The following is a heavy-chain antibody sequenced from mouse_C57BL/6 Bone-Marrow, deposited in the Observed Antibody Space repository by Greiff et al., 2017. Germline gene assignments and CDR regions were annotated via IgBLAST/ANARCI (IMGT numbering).Heavy chain of an antibody. D-gene: IGHD2-2*01. CDR2: IYPRSGNT. CDR1: GYTFTSYG. CDR3: ARGYGYGYYFDY. Sequence: VQLQQSGAELARPGASVKLSCKASGYTFTSYGISWVKQRTGQGIEWIGEIYPRSGNTYYNEKFKGKATLTADKSSSTAYMELRSLTSEDSAVYFCARGYGYGYYFDYWGQGTTLTVSS. V-gene: IGHV1-81*01. J-gene: IGHJ2*01.